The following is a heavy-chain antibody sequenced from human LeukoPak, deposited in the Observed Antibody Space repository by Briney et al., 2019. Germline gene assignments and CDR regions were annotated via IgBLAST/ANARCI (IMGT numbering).Heavy chain of an antibody. D-gene: IGHD5-24*01. CDR2: IYYSGST. V-gene: IGHV4-59*05. Sequence: PSETLSLTCTVSGGSISSYYWSWIRQPPGKGLEWIGSIYYSGSTYYNPSLKSRVTISVDTSKNQFSLKLSSVTAADTAVYYCAYPLGGEMATFDAFDIWGQGTMVTVSS. CDR3: AYPLGGEMATFDAFDI. J-gene: IGHJ3*02. CDR1: GGSISSYY.